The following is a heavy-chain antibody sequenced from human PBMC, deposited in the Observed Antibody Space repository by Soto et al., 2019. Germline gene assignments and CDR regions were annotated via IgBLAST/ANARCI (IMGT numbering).Heavy chain of an antibody. V-gene: IGHV1-18*01. J-gene: IGHJ5*02. Sequence: ASVKVSCKASGYTFTNYGISWVRQAPGQGLEWMGWISAYNGNTKYAQKLQGRVTMSTDTSTSTAYMELRSLRSDDTAVYYCARGVGSGSYYNQYNWFDPWGQGTLVTVSS. CDR3: ARGVGSGSYYNQYNWFDP. CDR2: ISAYNGNT. D-gene: IGHD3-10*01. CDR1: GYTFTNYG.